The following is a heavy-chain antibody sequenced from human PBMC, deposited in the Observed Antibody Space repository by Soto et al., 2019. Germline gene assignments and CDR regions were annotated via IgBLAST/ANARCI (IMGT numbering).Heavy chain of an antibody. J-gene: IGHJ3*02. V-gene: IGHV3-9*01. CDR2: ISWNSGSI. CDR1: GFTFDDYA. CDR3: AKDLKRRLLWFGSAFDI. Sequence: GGSLRLSCAASGFTFDDYAMHWVRQAPGKGLEWVSGISWNSGSIGYADSVKGRFTISRDNAKNSLYLQMNSLRAEDTALYFCAKDLKRRLLWFGSAFDIWGQGTMVTVSS. D-gene: IGHD3-10*01.